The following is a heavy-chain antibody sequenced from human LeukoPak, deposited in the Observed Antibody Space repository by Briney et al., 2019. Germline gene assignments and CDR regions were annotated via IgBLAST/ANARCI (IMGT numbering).Heavy chain of an antibody. V-gene: IGHV3-21*01. CDR1: GFTFSSYA. J-gene: IGHJ6*02. CDR3: ARDVSFGEPATYYYYGMDV. CDR2: ISSSSSYI. D-gene: IGHD3-16*01. Sequence: GGSLRLSCAASGFTFSSYAMHWVRQAPGKGLEWVSSISSSSSYIYYADSVKGRFTISRDNAKNSLYLQMNSLRAEDTAVYYCARDVSFGEPATYYYYGMDVWGQGTTVTVSS.